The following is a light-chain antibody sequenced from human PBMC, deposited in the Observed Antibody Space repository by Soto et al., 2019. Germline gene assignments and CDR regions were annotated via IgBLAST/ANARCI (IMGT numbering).Light chain of an antibody. CDR2: DNN. V-gene: IGLV1-51*01. CDR1: SSNIASNY. J-gene: IGLJ1*01. Sequence: QSVLTQPPSVSAAPGQKVTISCSGSSSNIASNYVSWYQQYPGAAPKLLIFDNNKQPSGIPDRFSGSKSGTSATLDITELQAADEADYYCATWDSGLNLYVFGTGTKVTVL. CDR3: ATWDSGLNLYV.